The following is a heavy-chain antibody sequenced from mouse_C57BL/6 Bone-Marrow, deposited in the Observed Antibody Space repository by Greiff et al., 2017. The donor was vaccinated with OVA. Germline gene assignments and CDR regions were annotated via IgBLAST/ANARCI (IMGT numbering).Heavy chain of an antibody. J-gene: IGHJ1*03. CDR2: IHPNSGST. CDR3: ARDLPPWYFDV. CDR1: GYTFPSYW. D-gene: IGHD2-1*01. V-gene: IGHV1-64*01. Sequence: QVQLQQPGAELVKPGASVKLSCNASGYTFPSYWMHWVKQRPGQGLEWIGMIHPNSGSTNYNEKFKSKATLTVDKSSSTAYMQLSSLTSEDSAVYYCARDLPPWYFDVWGTGTTVTVSS.